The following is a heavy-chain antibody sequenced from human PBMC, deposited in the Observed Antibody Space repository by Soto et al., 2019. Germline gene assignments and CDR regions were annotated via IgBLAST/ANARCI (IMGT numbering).Heavy chain of an antibody. J-gene: IGHJ5*02. CDR2: IYYSGST. CDR1: GGSISSSSYY. CDR3: ASLPLDFWSGYRPYNWFDP. D-gene: IGHD3-3*01. V-gene: IGHV4-39*01. Sequence: SETLSLTCTVSGGSISSSSYYWGWIRQPPGKGLEWIGSIYYSGSTYYNLSLKSRVTISVDTSKNQFSLKLSSVTAADTAVYYCASLPLDFWSGYRPYNWFDPWGQGTLVTVSS.